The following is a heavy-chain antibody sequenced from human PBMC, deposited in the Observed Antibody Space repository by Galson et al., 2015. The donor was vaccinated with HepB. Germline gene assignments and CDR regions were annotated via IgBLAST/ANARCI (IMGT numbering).Heavy chain of an antibody. CDR2: IYPGDSES. Sequence: QSGAEVKKPGESLKISCKGSGYSFSSYWIAWVRQMPGKGLEWMGIIYPGDSESRYSPSFRGQVTISADKSISTAYLQWSSLKASDTAMYFCARAPKSYYDTSVYYPLDYWGQGTLVTVSS. V-gene: IGHV5-51*03. D-gene: IGHD3-22*01. CDR3: ARAPKSYYDTSVYYPLDY. CDR1: GYSFSSYW. J-gene: IGHJ4*02.